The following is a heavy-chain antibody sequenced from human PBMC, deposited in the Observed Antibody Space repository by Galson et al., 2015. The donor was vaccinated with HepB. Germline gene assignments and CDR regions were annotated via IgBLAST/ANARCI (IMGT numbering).Heavy chain of an antibody. D-gene: IGHD3-22*01. CDR2: IYYSGST. J-gene: IGHJ4*02. V-gene: IGHV4-59*01. CDR1: GGSFSNYY. CDR3: ARGDLYYDSSGYLIDY. Sequence: ETLSLTCTVSGGSFSNYYWSWIRQPPGKGLEWIGYIYYSGSTNYNPSLKSRVTISVDTSKNQFSLRLSSVTAADTAVYYCARGDLYYDSSGYLIDYWGQGTLVTVSS.